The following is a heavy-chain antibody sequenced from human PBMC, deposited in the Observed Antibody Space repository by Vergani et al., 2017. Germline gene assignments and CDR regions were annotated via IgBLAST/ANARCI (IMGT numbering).Heavy chain of an antibody. Sequence: EVQLVESGGGLVQPGRSLRLSCAASGFTFDDYAMHWVRQAPGKGLEWVSGISWNSGSIGYADSVKGRFTISRDNAKNSLYLQMNSLRAEGTALYYCAKDGQQLSYYYYYMDVWGKGTTVTVSS. CDR3: AKDGQQLSYYYYYMDV. D-gene: IGHD6-13*01. CDR2: ISWNSGSI. CDR1: GFTFDDYA. J-gene: IGHJ6*03. V-gene: IGHV3-9*01.